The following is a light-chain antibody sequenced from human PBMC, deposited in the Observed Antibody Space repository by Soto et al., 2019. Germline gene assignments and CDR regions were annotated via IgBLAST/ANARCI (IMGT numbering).Light chain of an antibody. J-gene: IGKJ2*01. Sequence: DIQMTQSPSSLSASVGDRVTITCQSSKSMISYLNWYQQKAGKAPQLLIYAASSLQSGVPARFSGSGSGTDFILSISSLQPEDSAIYYSQQSYSSPRTFGQGTKLEI. CDR3: QQSYSSPRT. CDR2: AAS. V-gene: IGKV1-39*01. CDR1: KSMISY.